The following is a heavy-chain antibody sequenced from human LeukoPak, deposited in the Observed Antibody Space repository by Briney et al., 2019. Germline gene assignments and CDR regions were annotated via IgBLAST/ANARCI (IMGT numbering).Heavy chain of an antibody. CDR3: ATYSSSTSHSFDY. Sequence: SETLSLTCTVSGGSISSYYWSWIRQPPGKGLEWIGYIYYSGSTNYNPSLKSRVTISVDTSKNQFSLKLSSVTAADTAVYYCATYSSSTSHSFDYWGQGTLVTVSS. CDR1: GGSISSYY. D-gene: IGHD6-13*01. J-gene: IGHJ4*02. CDR2: IYYSGST. V-gene: IGHV4-59*01.